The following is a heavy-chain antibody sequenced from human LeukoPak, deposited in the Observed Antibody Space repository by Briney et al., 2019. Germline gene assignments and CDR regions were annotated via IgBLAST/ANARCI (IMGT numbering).Heavy chain of an antibody. CDR3: ARAPKYCSGGNCADY. Sequence: KPGGSLRLSCTTSGFIFSDYHMNWIRQAPGKGLEWVSQISGSNTYTNYADSVKGRFTISRDNARDSLYLQMNSLGDEDTAVYYCARAPKYCSGGNCADYWGQGTLVTVSS. CDR1: GFIFSDYH. J-gene: IGHJ4*02. CDR2: ISGSNTYT. V-gene: IGHV3-11*05. D-gene: IGHD2-15*01.